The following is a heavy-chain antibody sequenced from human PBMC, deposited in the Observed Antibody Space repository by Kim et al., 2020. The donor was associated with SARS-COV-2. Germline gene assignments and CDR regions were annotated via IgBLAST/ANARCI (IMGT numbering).Heavy chain of an antibody. V-gene: IGHV1-3*01. Sequence: ASVKVSCKASGYTFTRYAMHWVRQAPGQRLEWMGWINAGNGNTKYSQKFQGRVTITRDTSASTAYMELSSLRSEDTAVYYCARAQYYDSSGYYFDYWGQGTLVTVSS. CDR2: INAGNGNT. CDR1: GYTFTRYA. J-gene: IGHJ4*02. CDR3: ARAQYYDSSGYYFDY. D-gene: IGHD3-22*01.